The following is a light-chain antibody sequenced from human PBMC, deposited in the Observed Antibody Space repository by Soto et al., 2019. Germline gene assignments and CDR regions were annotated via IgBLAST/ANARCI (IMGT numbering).Light chain of an antibody. V-gene: IGKV3-15*01. CDR1: QSVSSN. Sequence: EILMTQSPSTLSVSPGESAPLSCRASQSVSSNLAWYQQTPGQAPRLLIYGASTRATGIPARLSGSGSGTEFTLTISSLQSEDFAVYYCQQYNTWPSFGQGTRLEIK. J-gene: IGKJ5*01. CDR2: GAS. CDR3: QQYNTWPS.